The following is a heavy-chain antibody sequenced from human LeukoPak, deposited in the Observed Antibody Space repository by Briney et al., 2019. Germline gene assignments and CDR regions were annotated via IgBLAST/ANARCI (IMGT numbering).Heavy chain of an antibody. Sequence: GGSLRLSCAASGFTFSSYAMSWVRQAPGKGLQWVSALSGSGLSTYYADSVKGRFTISRDNSKNTLYLQMNSLRAEDTAVYYSAKGGESSSWLFDYWGQGTPVPVSS. CDR2: LSGSGLST. CDR1: GFTFSSYA. J-gene: IGHJ4*02. V-gene: IGHV3-23*01. D-gene: IGHD6-13*01. CDR3: AKGGESSSWLFDY.